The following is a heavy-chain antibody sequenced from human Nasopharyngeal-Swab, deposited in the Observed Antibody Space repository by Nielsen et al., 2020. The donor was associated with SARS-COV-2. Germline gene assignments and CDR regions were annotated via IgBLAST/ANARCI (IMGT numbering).Heavy chain of an antibody. CDR2: VTSSGSST. Sequence: GESLKISCAASGFAFSNYAMSWVRQAPGKGPEWVPTVTSSGSSTYYAGSVKGRFTISRDNSKNTLYLQMGSLRAEDTAVYYCALPTWALRSFDLLLHFWGQGTVVTVSS. CDR3: ALPTWALRSFDLLLHF. V-gene: IGHV3-23*01. J-gene: IGHJ4*02. D-gene: IGHD3-9*01. CDR1: GFAFSNYA.